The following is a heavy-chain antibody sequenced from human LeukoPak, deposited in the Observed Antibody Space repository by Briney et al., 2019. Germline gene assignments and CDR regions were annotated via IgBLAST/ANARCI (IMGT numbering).Heavy chain of an antibody. Sequence: GASVKVSCKASGYIFTSYDINWVRQATGQGLEWMGWMNPNSGNTGYAQKFQGRVTMTRNTSISTAYMELSSLRSEDTAVYYCARATPWTSYDFWSGYSFHTWGQGTLVTVSS. D-gene: IGHD3-3*01. V-gene: IGHV1-8*01. CDR1: GYIFTSYD. CDR2: MNPNSGNT. J-gene: IGHJ5*02. CDR3: ARATPWTSYDFWSGYSFHT.